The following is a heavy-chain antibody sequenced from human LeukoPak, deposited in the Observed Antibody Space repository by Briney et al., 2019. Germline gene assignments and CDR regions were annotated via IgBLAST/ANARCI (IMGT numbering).Heavy chain of an antibody. V-gene: IGHV1-18*01. D-gene: IGHD4-23*01. CDR2: ISAYNGNT. Sequence: ASVKVSCKASGYTFTSYAMNWVRQAPGQGLEWMGWISAYNGNTNYAQKLQGRVTMTTDTSTSTAYMELRSLRSDDTAVYYCARPVVTATSNYFDYWGQGTLVTVSS. CDR1: GYTFTSYA. CDR3: ARPVVTATSNYFDY. J-gene: IGHJ4*02.